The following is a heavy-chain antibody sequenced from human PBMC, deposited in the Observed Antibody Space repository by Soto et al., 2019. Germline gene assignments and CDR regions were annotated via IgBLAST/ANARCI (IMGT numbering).Heavy chain of an antibody. V-gene: IGHV1-46*01. CDR1: GYTFTSYY. Sequence: GASVKVSCKASGYTFTSYYMHWVRQAPGQGLEWMGVINPSGGSTSYAQKFQGRVTMTRDTSTSTVYMELSSLRSEDTAVYYCAATVTTGGVFDDWGQGTLVTVAS. D-gene: IGHD4-17*01. J-gene: IGHJ4*02. CDR2: INPSGGST. CDR3: AATVTTGGVFDD.